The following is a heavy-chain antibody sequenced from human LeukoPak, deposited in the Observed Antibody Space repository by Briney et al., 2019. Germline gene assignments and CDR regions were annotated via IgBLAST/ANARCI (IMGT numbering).Heavy chain of an antibody. CDR2: ISASSSYI. Sequence: GGSLRLSCAASGFSLNMYAMDWVRQAPGKGLEWVSSISASSSYIYYADSMRGRFTISRDNSKNTLYLQMNSLRAEDTAVYYCAKLALGYCSGGSCYGEGTFDYWGQGTLVTVSS. J-gene: IGHJ4*02. V-gene: IGHV3-21*01. CDR3: AKLALGYCSGGSCYGEGTFDY. D-gene: IGHD2-15*01. CDR1: GFSLNMYA.